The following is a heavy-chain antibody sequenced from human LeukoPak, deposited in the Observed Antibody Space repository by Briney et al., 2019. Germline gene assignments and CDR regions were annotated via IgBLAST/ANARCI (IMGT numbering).Heavy chain of an antibody. CDR1: GGSISSGGYY. Sequence: SETLSLTCTVSGGSISSGGYYWSWIRQHPGKGLEWIGYIYYSGSTYYNPSLKSRVTISVDTSKNQFSLKLSSVTAADTAVYYCAREPYCSGGSCYHYFDYWGQGTLVTVSS. V-gene: IGHV4-31*03. D-gene: IGHD2-15*01. J-gene: IGHJ4*02. CDR2: IYYSGST. CDR3: AREPYCSGGSCYHYFDY.